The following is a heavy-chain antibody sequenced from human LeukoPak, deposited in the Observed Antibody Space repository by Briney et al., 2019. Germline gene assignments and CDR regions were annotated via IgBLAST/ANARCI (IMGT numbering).Heavy chain of an antibody. CDR1: EFILSNYE. D-gene: IGHD2-21*02. V-gene: IGHV3-48*03. CDR2: ISSSGSTI. Sequence: GGSLRLSCAVSEFILSNYEMHWVRQAPGKGLEWVSYISSSGSTIYYADSVKGRFTISRDNAKNSLYLQMNSLRAEDTAVYYCARGLAYCGGDCSNYNWFDPWGQGTLVTVSS. J-gene: IGHJ5*02. CDR3: ARGLAYCGGDCSNYNWFDP.